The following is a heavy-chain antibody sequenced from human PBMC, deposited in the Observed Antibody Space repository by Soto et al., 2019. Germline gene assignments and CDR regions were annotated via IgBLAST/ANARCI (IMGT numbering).Heavy chain of an antibody. Sequence: HPGGSLRLSCAASGFTFSSYAMHWVRQAPGKGLEWVAVISYDGSNKYYADSVKGRFTISRDNSKNTLYLQMNSLRAEDTAVYYCARYIVATALDYWGQGTLVTVSS. J-gene: IGHJ4*02. CDR3: ARYIVATALDY. CDR1: GFTFSSYA. CDR2: ISYDGSNK. D-gene: IGHD5-12*01. V-gene: IGHV3-30-3*01.